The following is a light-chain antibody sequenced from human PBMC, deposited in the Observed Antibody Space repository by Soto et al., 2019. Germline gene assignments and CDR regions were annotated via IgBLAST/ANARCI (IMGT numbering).Light chain of an antibody. CDR2: GAS. V-gene: IGKV3-20*01. CDR3: QQYSSSPPEFT. Sequence: EIVLTQSPGTLSVSPGERVTLSCRASQSVSSNYLAWYQQRPGQAPRLLIFGASYRATGIPDRFSGSGSGTDFTLTISRLEPEDFAVYYCQQYSSSPPEFTFGPGTIVDSK. CDR1: QSVSSNY. J-gene: IGKJ3*01.